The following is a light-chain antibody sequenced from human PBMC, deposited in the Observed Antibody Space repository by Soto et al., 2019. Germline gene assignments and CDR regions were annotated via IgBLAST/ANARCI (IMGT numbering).Light chain of an antibody. CDR1: SSDVGSYNL. CDR2: EGT. V-gene: IGLV2-23*01. Sequence: QSALTQPASVSGSPGQSITISCTGISSDVGSYNLVSWYQQHPGKAPKVMIYEGTKRPSGVSNRFSGSESGNTASLTISGLQAEDEADYYCCSYATGSPHVVFGGGTKLTVL. CDR3: CSYATGSPHVV. J-gene: IGLJ2*01.